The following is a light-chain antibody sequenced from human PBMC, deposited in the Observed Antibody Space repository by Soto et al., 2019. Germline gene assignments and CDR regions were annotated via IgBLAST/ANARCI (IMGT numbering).Light chain of an antibody. CDR3: QQSGSSPLT. J-gene: IGKJ3*01. CDR1: QSVSSSY. V-gene: IGKV3-20*01. CDR2: GAS. Sequence: EIVLTQSPGTLSLSPGERATLSCRASQSVSSSYLAWYQQKPGQAPMLLIYGASSRATGIPDRFSGSGSGTDFPLTISRLEPEDSAVYYCQQSGSSPLTFGPGTKVDIK.